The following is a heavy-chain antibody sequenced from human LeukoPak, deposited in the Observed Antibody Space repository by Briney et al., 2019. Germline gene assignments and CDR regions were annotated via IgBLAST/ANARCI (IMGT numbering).Heavy chain of an antibody. D-gene: IGHD1-20*01. J-gene: IGHJ4*02. CDR2: IHYSGST. CDR3: ARGLAGFVANDY. CDR1: GGSMSPYY. Sequence: SDTLSLTCTVSGGSMSPYYWSWIRQPPGKRLELIGHIHYSGSTYYNASLGSRTFISVNTSKNQFSLRLTSVTAAHTAVYYCARGLAGFVANDYWGQGTLVTVSS. V-gene: IGHV4-59*08.